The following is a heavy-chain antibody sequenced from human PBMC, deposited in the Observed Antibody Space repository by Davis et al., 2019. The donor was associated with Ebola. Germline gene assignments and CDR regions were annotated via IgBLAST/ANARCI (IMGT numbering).Heavy chain of an antibody. V-gene: IGHV4-61*01. D-gene: IGHD3-16*01. CDR3: ARDSSRYDGAFDI. CDR2: MYYTGST. Sequence: PSETLSLTCTVSGGSVSSGRYYWTWIRQPPGKGLEWIGYMYYTGSTNYNPSLKSRVTTSLDTSKNQFSLRLSSVTAADTAVYYCARDSSRYDGAFDIWGQGTMVTVSS. J-gene: IGHJ3*02. CDR1: GGSVSSGRYY.